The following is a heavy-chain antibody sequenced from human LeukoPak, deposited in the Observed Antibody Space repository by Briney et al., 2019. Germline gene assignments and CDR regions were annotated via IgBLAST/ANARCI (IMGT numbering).Heavy chain of an antibody. V-gene: IGHV3-7*01. J-gene: IGHJ4*02. CDR3: ARHLTFFDY. D-gene: IGHD4/OR15-4a*01. Sequence: GGSLRLSCAASGFTFSSYWMNWVRQAPGKGLEWVGNIKQDGSETYYGDSVKGRFTISRDNAKKSLYLQMNNLRAEDTAVYYCARHLTFFDYWGQGALVSVSS. CDR2: IKQDGSET. CDR1: GFTFSSYW.